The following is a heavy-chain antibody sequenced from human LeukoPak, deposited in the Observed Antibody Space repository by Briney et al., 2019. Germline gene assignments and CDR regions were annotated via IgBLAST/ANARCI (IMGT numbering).Heavy chain of an antibody. Sequence: SETLSLTCTVSGGSLNNYYWSWIRQPPGKGLEWIGYICDTGSTDYSPSLKSRVTISVDTSKNQFSLRLNSVTAADTAVYYCAGKGSYCSGGSCYLGAQYYFDYWGQGTLVTVSS. D-gene: IGHD2-15*01. CDR1: GGSLNNYY. CDR3: AGKGSYCSGGSCYLGAQYYFDY. V-gene: IGHV4-59*08. CDR2: ICDTGST. J-gene: IGHJ4*02.